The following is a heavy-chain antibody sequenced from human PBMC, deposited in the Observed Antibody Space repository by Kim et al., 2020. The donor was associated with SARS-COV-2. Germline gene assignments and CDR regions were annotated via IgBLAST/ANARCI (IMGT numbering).Heavy chain of an antibody. J-gene: IGHJ3*02. CDR1: GFTFSSYS. Sequence: GGSLRLSCAASGFTFSSYSMNWVRQAPGKGLEWVSSISSSIGNMYYADSVEGRFTISRDNAKNSLFLQMISLRAEDTAMYYCARPRTSPANEAFDIWGQG. CDR2: ISSSIGNM. CDR3: ARPRTSPANEAFDI. D-gene: IGHD2-2*01. V-gene: IGHV3-21*01.